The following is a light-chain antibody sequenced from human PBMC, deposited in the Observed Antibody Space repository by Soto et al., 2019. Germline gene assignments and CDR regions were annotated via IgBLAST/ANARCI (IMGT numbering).Light chain of an antibody. CDR1: QSISSW. CDR2: DAS. V-gene: IGKV1-5*01. CDR3: QQYYSYPWT. Sequence: DIQMTQSPSTLTASVGDRVTITCRASQSISSWLAWYQQKPGKAPKVLIYDASSLESGVPSRFSGSGSGTEFTLTISSLQPDDFATYYCQQYYSYPWTFCQGTKVEIK. J-gene: IGKJ1*01.